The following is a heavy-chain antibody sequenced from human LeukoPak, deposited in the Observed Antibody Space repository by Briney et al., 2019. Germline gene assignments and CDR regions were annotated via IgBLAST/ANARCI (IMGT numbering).Heavy chain of an antibody. J-gene: IGHJ4*02. Sequence: SETLSLTCTVSGGSVSSGSYYWSWIRQPPGKGLEWIGYIYYSGSTNYNPSLKSRVTISVDTSKNQFSLKLSSVTAADTAVYYCARAAAAGPQPFDYWGQGTMVTVSS. CDR3: ARAAAAGPQPFDY. V-gene: IGHV4-61*01. CDR1: GGSVSSGSYY. D-gene: IGHD6-13*01. CDR2: IYYSGST.